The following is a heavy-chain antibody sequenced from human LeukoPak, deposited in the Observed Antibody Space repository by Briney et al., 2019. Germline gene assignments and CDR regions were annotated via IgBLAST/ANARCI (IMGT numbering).Heavy chain of an antibody. CDR1: GGSISSSTSYY. J-gene: IGHJ4*02. Sequence: SETLSLTCTVSGGSISSSTSYYWGWIRQPPGKGLECIGSIYYSGSTYYNPSLKSRVTISVDPSKNQFSLKLSSVTAADTAVYYCARLRPAYSGSYYFDYWGQGTLVTVSS. V-gene: IGHV4-39*01. D-gene: IGHD1-26*01. CDR3: ARLRPAYSGSYYFDY. CDR2: IYYSGST.